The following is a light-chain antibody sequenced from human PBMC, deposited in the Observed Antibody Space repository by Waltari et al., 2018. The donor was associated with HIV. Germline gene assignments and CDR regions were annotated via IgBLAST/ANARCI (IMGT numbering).Light chain of an antibody. J-gene: IGKJ4*01. CDR3: QQYNNWPLT. V-gene: IGKV3-15*01. CDR1: QSISSN. CDR2: GAS. Sequence: EIVMTQSPATLSVSPGARATLSCRASQSISSNLAWYQQKPGQAPRLLIYGASTRATGFPARFSGSGSGTEFTLTISSLQSEDFAVYYCQQYNNWPLTFGGGTKVEIK.